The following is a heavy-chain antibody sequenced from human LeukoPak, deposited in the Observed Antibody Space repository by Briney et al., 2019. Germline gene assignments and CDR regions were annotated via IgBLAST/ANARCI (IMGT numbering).Heavy chain of an antibody. Sequence: SETLSLTCTASGGSISSYYWSWIRQPPGKGLEWIGYIYYSGSTNYNPSLKSRVTISVDTSKNQFSLKLSSVTAADTAVYYCARGLRLGELSLVDWGQGTLVTVSS. CDR1: GGSISSYY. CDR3: ARGLRLGELSLVD. J-gene: IGHJ4*02. V-gene: IGHV4-59*08. CDR2: IYYSGST. D-gene: IGHD3-16*02.